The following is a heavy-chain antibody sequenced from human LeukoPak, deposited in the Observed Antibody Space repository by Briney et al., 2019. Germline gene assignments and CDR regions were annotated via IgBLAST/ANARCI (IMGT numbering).Heavy chain of an antibody. CDR2: ISYDGNNK. V-gene: IGHV3-30*03. Sequence: GGSLRLSCAASGFTFSSYAMHWVRQAPGKGLEWVAVISYDGNNKYYADSVKGRFTISRDNSKNTLYLQMNSLRAEDTAVYYCARDRWEPTSYWGQGTLVTVSS. CDR3: ARDRWEPTSY. J-gene: IGHJ4*02. D-gene: IGHD1-26*01. CDR1: GFTFSSYA.